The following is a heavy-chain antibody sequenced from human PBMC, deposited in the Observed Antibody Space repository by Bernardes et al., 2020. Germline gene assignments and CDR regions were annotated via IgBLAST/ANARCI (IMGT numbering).Heavy chain of an antibody. D-gene: IGHD1-20*01. V-gene: IGHV1-46*01. CDR3: SRGDSLTGTTGWFDP. CDR1: GYTFTSYY. CDR2: INPSGGST. Sequence: ASVKVSCKASGYTFTSYYMHWVRQAPGQGLEWMGIINPSGGSTSYAQKFQGRVTMTRDTSTSTVYMELSSLRSEDTAVYYCSRGDSLTGTTGWFDPWGQGTLVTVSS. J-gene: IGHJ5*02.